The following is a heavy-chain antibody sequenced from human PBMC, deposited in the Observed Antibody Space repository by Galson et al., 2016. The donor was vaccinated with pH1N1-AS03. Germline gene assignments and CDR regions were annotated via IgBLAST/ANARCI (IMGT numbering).Heavy chain of an antibody. CDR1: GFSISTSGIG. CDR3: ARIRGAELFFDQ. CDR2: IYWDDDD. Sequence: PALVKPTQTLTLTCTLSGFSISTSGIGVGWIRQPPGKALEWLAFIYWDDDDRYSPSLQSRLTIRKDTSKNQVVLTMTNMDPSDTATYFCARIRGAELFFDQWGQGTLVTVSS. D-gene: IGHD1-26*01. V-gene: IGHV2-5*02. J-gene: IGHJ4*02.